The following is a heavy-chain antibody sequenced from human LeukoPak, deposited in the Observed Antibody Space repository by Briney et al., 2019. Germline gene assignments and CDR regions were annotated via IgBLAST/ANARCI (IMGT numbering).Heavy chain of an antibody. Sequence: PGGSLRLSCAASGLTFSSYAMHWVRQAPGKGLEWVAVISYDGSNKYYADSVKGRFTISRDNSKNTLYLQMNSLRAEDTAVYYCARGGVAPAAPDYWGQGTLVTVSS. CDR2: ISYDGSNK. CDR3: ARGGVAPAAPDY. CDR1: GLTFSSYA. V-gene: IGHV3-30*04. D-gene: IGHD2-2*01. J-gene: IGHJ4*02.